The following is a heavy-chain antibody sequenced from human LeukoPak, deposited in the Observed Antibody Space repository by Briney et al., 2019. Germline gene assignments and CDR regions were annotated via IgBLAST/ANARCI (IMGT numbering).Heavy chain of an antibody. CDR1: GYTFTSYY. Sequence: ASVKVSCKASGYTFTSYYMHWVRQAPGQGLEWMGIINPSGGSTSYAQKFQGRVTMTRDTSTSTVYMELSSLRSEDTAVYYCAREGGWVVPAAIWFDPWGQGTLVTVSS. V-gene: IGHV1-46*01. J-gene: IGHJ5*02. CDR2: INPSGGST. D-gene: IGHD2-2*01. CDR3: AREGGWVVPAAIWFDP.